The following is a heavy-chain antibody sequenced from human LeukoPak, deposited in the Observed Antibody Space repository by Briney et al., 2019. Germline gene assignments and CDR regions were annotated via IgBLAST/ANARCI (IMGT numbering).Heavy chain of an antibody. CDR3: AKDRFGDPRGWPLAAFDI. CDR2: ISWNSGSI. J-gene: IGHJ3*02. V-gene: IGHV3-9*01. Sequence: PGGSLRLSCAASGFTFDDYAMHWVRQAPGKGLEWVSGISWNSGSIGYADSVKGRFTISRDNAKNSLYLQMNSLRAEDTALYYCAKDRFGDPRGWPLAAFDIWGQGTMVTVSS. D-gene: IGHD3-10*01. CDR1: GFTFDDYA.